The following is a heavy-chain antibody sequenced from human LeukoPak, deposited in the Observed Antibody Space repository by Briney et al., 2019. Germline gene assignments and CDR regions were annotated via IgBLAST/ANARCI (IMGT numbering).Heavy chain of an antibody. CDR3: ARDQSSGPGGYYYYMDV. J-gene: IGHJ6*03. D-gene: IGHD6-19*01. CDR2: IKQDGSEK. Sequence: GGSLRLSCAASGFTFSSYWMSWVRQAPGKGLEWVANIKQDGSEKYYVDSVKGRFTISRDNAKNSLYLQMSSLRAEDTAVYYCARDQSSGPGGYYYYMDVWGKGTTVTVSS. CDR1: GFTFSSYW. V-gene: IGHV3-7*01.